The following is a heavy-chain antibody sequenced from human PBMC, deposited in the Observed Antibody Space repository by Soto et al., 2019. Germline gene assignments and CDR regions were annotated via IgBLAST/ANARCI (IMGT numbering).Heavy chain of an antibody. CDR3: ARHGGYYFDY. Sequence: PSETLSLPCAVYSGSFSGYYWSWIRQPPGKGLEWIGEIYHGLSIVYNPSLKSRVTISGDSSKNQFSLKLSSVTAADTAVYYCARHGGYYFDYWGQGTLVTVSS. J-gene: IGHJ4*02. D-gene: IGHD3-16*01. CDR2: IYHGLSI. V-gene: IGHV4-34*01. CDR1: SGSFSGYY.